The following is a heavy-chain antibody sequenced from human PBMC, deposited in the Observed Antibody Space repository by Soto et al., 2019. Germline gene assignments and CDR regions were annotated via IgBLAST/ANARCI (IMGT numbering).Heavy chain of an antibody. V-gene: IGHV4-4*07. CDR1: DDFISSYY. D-gene: IGHD3-9*01. Sequence: QVQLQESGPRLVKPSETLCLTCTVSDDFISSYYWTWIRQPAGKGLVWIGRVSTSGATNYNPSLETRVTMSVDTSKKKLALKLTSVTAADTAVYFCARADYEILTGSYAMDVWGQGTTVTVSS. J-gene: IGHJ6*02. CDR3: ARADYEILTGSYAMDV. CDR2: VSTSGAT.